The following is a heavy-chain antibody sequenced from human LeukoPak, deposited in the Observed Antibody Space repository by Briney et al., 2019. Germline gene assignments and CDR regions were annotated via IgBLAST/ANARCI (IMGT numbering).Heavy chain of an antibody. J-gene: IGHJ4*02. D-gene: IGHD3-22*01. CDR1: GYTFTGYY. Sequence: ASVKVSCKASGYTFTGYYMHWVRQAPGQGLEWMGWINPNSGGTNYAQKFQGRVTMTRDTSISTAYMELSRLRSEDTAVYYCARALNAIYDSSGYYPYYFDYWGQGTLVTVSS. CDR2: INPNSGGT. CDR3: ARALNAIYDSSGYYPYYFDY. V-gene: IGHV1-2*02.